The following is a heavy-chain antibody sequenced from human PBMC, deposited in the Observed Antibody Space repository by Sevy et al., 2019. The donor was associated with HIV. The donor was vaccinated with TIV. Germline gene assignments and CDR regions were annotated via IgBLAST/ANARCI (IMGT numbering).Heavy chain of an antibody. D-gene: IGHD6-19*01. CDR1: GYTFTSYG. CDR3: AREMGSGWYRGWFDP. CDR2: ISAYNGNT. J-gene: IGHJ5*02. V-gene: IGHV1-18*01. Sequence: ASVKVSCKASGYTFTSYGISWVRQAPGQGLEGMGWISAYNGNTNYAQKLQGRVTMTTDTSTSTAYMELRSLRSDDTAVYYCAREMGSGWYRGWFDPWGQGTLVTVSS.